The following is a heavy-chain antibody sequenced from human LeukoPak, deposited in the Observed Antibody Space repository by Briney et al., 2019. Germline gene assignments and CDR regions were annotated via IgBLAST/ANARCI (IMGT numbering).Heavy chain of an antibody. CDR1: GYTFTSYG. CDR2: INPNSGGT. D-gene: IGHD3-10*01. V-gene: IGHV1-2*06. Sequence: ASVKVSCKASGYTFTSYGISWVRQAPGQGLEWMGRINPNSGGTNYAQKFQGRVTMTRDTSISTAYMELSRLRSDDTAVYYCAITMVRGVIITRDYWGQGTLVTVSS. CDR3: AITMVRGVIITRDY. J-gene: IGHJ4*02.